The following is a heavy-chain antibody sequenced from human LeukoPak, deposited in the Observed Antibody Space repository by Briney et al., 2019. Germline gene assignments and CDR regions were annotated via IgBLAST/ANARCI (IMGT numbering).Heavy chain of an antibody. CDR2: ISGSGGST. J-gene: IGHJ4*02. CDR1: GFTFSSYG. V-gene: IGHV3-23*01. Sequence: GGSLRLSCAASGFTFSSYGMSWVRQAPGKGLEWVSAISGSGGSTYYADSVKGRFTISRDNSKNTLYLQMNSLRAEDTAVYYCAKEKRVGVTPPYFDYWGQGTLVTVSS. D-gene: IGHD1-26*01. CDR3: AKEKRVGVTPPYFDY.